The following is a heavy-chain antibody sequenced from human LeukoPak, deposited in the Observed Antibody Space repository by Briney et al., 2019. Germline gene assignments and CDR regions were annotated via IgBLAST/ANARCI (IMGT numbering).Heavy chain of an antibody. CDR3: ARATSRGYSGYEGNWFDP. Sequence: SVKVSCKASGGTFSSYAISWVRQAPGQGLAWMGRIIPIFGTANYAQKFQGRVTITTDESTSTAYMELSSLRSEDTAVYYCARATSRGYSGYEGNWFDPWGQGTLVTVSS. D-gene: IGHD5-12*01. J-gene: IGHJ5*02. CDR2: IIPIFGTA. CDR1: GGTFSSYA. V-gene: IGHV1-69*05.